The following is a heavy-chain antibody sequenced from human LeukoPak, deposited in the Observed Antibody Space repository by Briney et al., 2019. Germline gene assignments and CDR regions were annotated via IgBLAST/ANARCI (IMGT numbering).Heavy chain of an antibody. CDR3: ARDLENTGLDAFDI. V-gene: IGHV3-48*02. J-gene: IGHJ3*02. Sequence: QPGGSLRLSCAASGFTFSSYSMNWVRQAPGKGLEWVSYISRSSTTIYYADSVKGRFTISRDNAKNSLYLQMNSLRDEDTAVYYCARDLENTGLDAFDIWGQGTMVTVSS. CDR2: ISRSSTTI. CDR1: GFTFSSYS. D-gene: IGHD1-1*01.